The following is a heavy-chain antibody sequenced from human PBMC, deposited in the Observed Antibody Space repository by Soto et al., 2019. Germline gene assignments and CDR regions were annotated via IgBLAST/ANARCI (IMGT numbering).Heavy chain of an antibody. CDR3: ARIRGTRYCVSGICSGEYSYHQYGMDV. CDR2: ISSGSSTI. CDR1: GCTFSSYN. J-gene: IGHJ6*02. Sequence: PGGSLRLSCAASGCTFSSYNMNWVRQAPGKGLEWVSYISSGSSTIYYSTSLKTRLTISKDTSKNQVVLTMTNMDPVDTATYYCARIRGTRYCVSGICSGEYSYHQYGMDVWGQGTTVTV. D-gene: IGHD2-8*01. V-gene: IGHV3-48*04.